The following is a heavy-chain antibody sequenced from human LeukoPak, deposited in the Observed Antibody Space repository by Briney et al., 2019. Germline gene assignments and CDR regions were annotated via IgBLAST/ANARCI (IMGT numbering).Heavy chain of an antibody. CDR2: IYYSGST. Sequence: PSETLSLTCTVSGGSISSSSYYWGWIRQPPGKGLEWIGSIYYSGSTYYNPSLKSRVTISVDTSKNQFSLKLSSVTAADTAVYYCARHRDIMGKWEPSYYFDYWGQGTLVTVSS. CDR1: GGSISSSSYY. CDR3: ARHRDIMGKWEPSYYFDY. V-gene: IGHV4-39*01. J-gene: IGHJ4*02. D-gene: IGHD1-26*01.